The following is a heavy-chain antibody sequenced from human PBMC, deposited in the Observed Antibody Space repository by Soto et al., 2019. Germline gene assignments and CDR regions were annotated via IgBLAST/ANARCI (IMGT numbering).Heavy chain of an antibody. V-gene: IGHV1-2*04. CDR1: GYTFTGYY. CDR3: AREGASSGYYYVPNWFDP. CDR2: INPNSGGT. D-gene: IGHD3-22*01. Sequence: QVQLVQSGAEVKKPGASVKVSCKASGYTFTGYYMHWVRQAPGQGLEWMGWINPNSGGTNYAQKFQGWVTMTRDTSISTAYMELSRLRSDDTAVYYCAREGASSGYYYVPNWFDPWGQGTLVTVSS. J-gene: IGHJ5*02.